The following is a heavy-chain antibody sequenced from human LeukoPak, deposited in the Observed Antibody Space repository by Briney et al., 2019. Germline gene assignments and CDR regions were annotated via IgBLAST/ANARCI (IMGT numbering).Heavy chain of an antibody. J-gene: IGHJ5*02. CDR3: ARLGYSSSFDP. D-gene: IGHD6-19*01. Sequence: PSETLSLTCTVSGGSISSYYWSWIRQPPGKGLEWIGYIYYSGSTDYNPSLKSRVTISVDTSKNQFSLKLSSVTAADTAVYYCARLGYSSSFDPWGQGTLVTVSS. V-gene: IGHV4-59*08. CDR1: GGSISSYY. CDR2: IYYSGST.